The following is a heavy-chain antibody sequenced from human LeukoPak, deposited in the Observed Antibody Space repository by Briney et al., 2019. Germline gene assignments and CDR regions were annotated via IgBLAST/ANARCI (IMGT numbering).Heavy chain of an antibody. CDR2: MNPNSGNT. CDR3: ASALKRGSAGTLIDH. Sequence: GASVKVSCKASGYSFTSHDINWVRQATGQGLEWMGWMNPNSGNTGYAQKFQDGVTMTRNTSISTANLELSSLGSEDTAMYYCASALKRGSAGTLIDHWGQGTLVTVSS. V-gene: IGHV1-8*01. J-gene: IGHJ4*02. D-gene: IGHD6-13*01. CDR1: GYSFTSHD.